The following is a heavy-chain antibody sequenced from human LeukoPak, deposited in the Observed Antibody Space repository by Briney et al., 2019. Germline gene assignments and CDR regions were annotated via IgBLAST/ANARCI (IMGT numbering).Heavy chain of an antibody. CDR2: ISTFNGDT. D-gene: IGHD3-10*01. J-gene: IGHJ4*02. Sequence: GASVKVSCTPFGYTFSTYAINWVRQAPGQGLEWLGWISTFNGDTVYPRKLQGRVTMTIDTSTSTAFMELRSLRSDDTAVYYCARDRPTMTRGVKDYWGQGTLVTVSA. V-gene: IGHV1-18*01. CDR1: GYTFSTYA. CDR3: ARDRPTMTRGVKDY.